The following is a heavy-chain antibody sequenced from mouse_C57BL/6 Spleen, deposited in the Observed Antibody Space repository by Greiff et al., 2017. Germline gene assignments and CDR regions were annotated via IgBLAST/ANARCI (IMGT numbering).Heavy chain of an antibody. CDR3: AGGEMVTRGGPFAY. CDR2: IYPGSGST. J-gene: IGHJ3*01. V-gene: IGHV1-55*01. CDR1: GYTFTSYW. D-gene: IGHD2-2*01. Sequence: QVQLKQPGAELVKPGASVKMSCKASGYTFTSYWITWVKQRPGQGLEWIGDIYPGSGSTNYNEKFKSKATLTVDTSSSTAYMQLSSLTSEDSAVYYCAGGEMVTRGGPFAYWGQGTLVTVSA.